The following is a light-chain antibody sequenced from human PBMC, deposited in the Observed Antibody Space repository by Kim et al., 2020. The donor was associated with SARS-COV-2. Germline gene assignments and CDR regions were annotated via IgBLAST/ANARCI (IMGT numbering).Light chain of an antibody. V-gene: IGKV1-33*01. CDR2: DVS. CDR3: QQNDAFPIT. Sequence: AFVGDRVTITCQATQVIRKFLNWYQQRPGKAPQLLIYDVSNLQTGVPSRFSGSGYGTELTLTISSLQPEDFATYYCQQNDAFPITFGQGTRLEIK. J-gene: IGKJ5*01. CDR1: QVIRKF.